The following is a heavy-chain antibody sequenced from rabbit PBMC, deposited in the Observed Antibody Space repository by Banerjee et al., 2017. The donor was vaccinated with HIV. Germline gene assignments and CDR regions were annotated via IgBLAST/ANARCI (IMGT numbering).Heavy chain of an antibody. D-gene: IGHD2-1*01. V-gene: IGHV1S7*01. CDR2: IDTGKGST. J-gene: IGHJ6*01. CDR3: ARDHSYCDHGKFDL. Sequence: QLKETGGGLVQPGGSLTLSCKASGFDFSGYYMSWVRQAPGKGLEWIGIIDTGKGSTDYASWVNDRFAVSSDNAQPAVDLQMNRLTAADTATYFCARDHSYCDHGKFDLWGPGTLVTVS. CDR1: GFDFSGYY.